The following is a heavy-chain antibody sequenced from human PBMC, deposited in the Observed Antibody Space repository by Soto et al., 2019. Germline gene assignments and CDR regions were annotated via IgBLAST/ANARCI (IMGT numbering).Heavy chain of an antibody. J-gene: IGHJ5*02. CDR1: GGSISSGGYY. V-gene: IGHV4-31*03. CDR2: IYYSGST. Sequence: SETLSLTCTFSGGSISSGGYYCSWIRQPPGKGLEWIGYIYYSGSTYYNPSLKSRVTISVDTSKNQFSLKLSSVTAADTAGYYCARDLWAACRTGWFDPWGQGTLFTVSS. D-gene: IGHD3-16*01. CDR3: ARDLWAACRTGWFDP.